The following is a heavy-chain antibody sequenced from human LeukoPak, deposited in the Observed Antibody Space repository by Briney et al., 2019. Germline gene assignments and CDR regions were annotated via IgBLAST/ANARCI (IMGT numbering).Heavy chain of an antibody. Sequence: GGSLRLSCAASGFTFNSYAMSWVRQAPGKGLEWVSGISGSGDNTYYADSVKGRFTISRDNSKNTLYVQVNSLGTEDTAAYYCAKGSYYDSSGSFYFDYWGQGTLVTVSS. CDR2: ISGSGDNT. J-gene: IGHJ4*02. CDR1: GFTFNSYA. CDR3: AKGSYYDSSGSFYFDY. D-gene: IGHD3-22*01. V-gene: IGHV3-23*01.